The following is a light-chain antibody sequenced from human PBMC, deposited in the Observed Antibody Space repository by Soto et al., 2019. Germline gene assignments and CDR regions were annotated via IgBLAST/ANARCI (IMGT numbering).Light chain of an antibody. J-gene: IGKJ1*01. Sequence: DIQMTQSPSSVSASVGDRVTITCRASQGISSWLAWYQQKPGKAPKLLIYAASSLQIGVPSRFTGSGSGTDFTLTITNLQPEDFATYYCKQSYNTPWTFGRGTKVDIK. CDR3: KQSYNTPWT. CDR1: QGISSW. CDR2: AAS. V-gene: IGKV1-12*01.